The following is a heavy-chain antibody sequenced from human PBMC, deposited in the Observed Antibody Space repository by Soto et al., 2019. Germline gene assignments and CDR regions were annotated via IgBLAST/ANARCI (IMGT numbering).Heavy chain of an antibody. J-gene: IGHJ4*02. V-gene: IGHV5-51*01. Sequence: GESLKISCQGSGYSFTIYWIAWVRQMPGKGLEWMGIIYPGDSDTRHSPAFQGQVTFSVDKSTSTAHLQWSSLKASDTAMYYCARQGYYDSRGYFPFDYWGQGTQVTVSS. D-gene: IGHD3-22*01. CDR3: ARQGYYDSRGYFPFDY. CDR2: IYPGDSDT. CDR1: GYSFTIYW.